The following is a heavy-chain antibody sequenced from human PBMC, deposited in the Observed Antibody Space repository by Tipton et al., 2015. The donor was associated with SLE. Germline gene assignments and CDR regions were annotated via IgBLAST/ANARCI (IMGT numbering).Heavy chain of an antibody. CDR2: VYENGYT. CDR3: ARQAEYSDSSGFWFDP. D-gene: IGHD6-6*01. Sequence: GLVKPSETLSLTCSVSGGPINSYYWSWIRQPPGKGLEWIAYVYENGYTDYNPSLKSRVTISLDTSKNQVSLRLTSVTAADTAIYYCARQAEYSDSSGFWFDPWGQGTLVTVSS. V-gene: IGHV4-59*08. CDR1: GGPINSYY. J-gene: IGHJ5*02.